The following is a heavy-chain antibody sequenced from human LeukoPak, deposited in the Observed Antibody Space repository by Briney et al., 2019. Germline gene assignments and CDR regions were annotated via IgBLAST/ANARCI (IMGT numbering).Heavy chain of an antibody. Sequence: GGSLILSCAASGFTSSSYIMNWVRQAPGKGLEWVSSISSGSSYIYYADSVKGRFTISRDDARNSLYLQMNSLRAEDTAVYYCASHIGDYYYYYYMDVWGKGTTVTVSS. V-gene: IGHV3-21*01. CDR3: ASHIGDYYYYYYMDV. CDR1: GFTSSSYI. J-gene: IGHJ6*03. CDR2: ISSGSSYI. D-gene: IGHD2-21*01.